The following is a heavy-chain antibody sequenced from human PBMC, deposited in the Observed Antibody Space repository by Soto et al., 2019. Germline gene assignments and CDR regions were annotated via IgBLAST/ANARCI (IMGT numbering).Heavy chain of an antibody. D-gene: IGHD6-13*01. V-gene: IGHV3-30-3*01. CDR1: GFTFSNYA. J-gene: IGHJ4*02. CDR3: AVYSSSWASFDY. Sequence: QVQLVASGGGVVQPGRSLRLSCAASGFTFSNYAMHWVRQAPGKGLDWVAVISNDGSKKYYADSVKGRFTISRDYSTSTLFLQMDSLRAEDTAVYYCAVYSSSWASFDYWGQGTLVTVSS. CDR2: ISNDGSKK.